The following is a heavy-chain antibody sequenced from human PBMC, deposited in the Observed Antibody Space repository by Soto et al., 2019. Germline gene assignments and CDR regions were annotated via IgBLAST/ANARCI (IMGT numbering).Heavy chain of an antibody. V-gene: IGHV3-11*06. J-gene: IGHJ6*02. D-gene: IGHD4-17*01. CDR3: ERDHYGDYFRAYYYGMDV. CDR1: GFTFSDYY. CDR2: ISSSSSYT. Sequence: QVQLVESGGGLVKPGGSLRLSCAASGFTFSDYYMSWIRQAPGKGLEWVSYISSSSSYTNYADSVKGRFTISRDNAKNSLYLQMNSLRAEDTAVYYCERDHYGDYFRAYYYGMDVWGQGTTVTVSS.